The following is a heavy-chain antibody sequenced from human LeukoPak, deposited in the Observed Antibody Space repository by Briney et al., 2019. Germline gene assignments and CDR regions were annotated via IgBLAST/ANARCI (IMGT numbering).Heavy chain of an antibody. CDR3: ARGRAFDGIGSWYYDFWSGYSGWFDP. D-gene: IGHD3-3*01. J-gene: IGHJ5*02. Sequence: PSETLSLTCTVSGDSISSGGYYWSWIRQHPGKGLEWIGYIYSSGTTYYNPSLKSRATVSVDTSKNQFSLNLRSVTAADTAVYYCARGRAFDGIGSWYYDFWSGYSGWFDPWGQGTLVTVSS. V-gene: IGHV4-31*03. CDR1: GDSISSGGYY. CDR2: IYSSGTT.